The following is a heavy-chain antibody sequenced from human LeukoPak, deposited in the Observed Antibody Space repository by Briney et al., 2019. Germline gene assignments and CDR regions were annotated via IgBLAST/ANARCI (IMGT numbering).Heavy chain of an antibody. Sequence: GGSLRLSCAASGFTFSSYSMNWVRQAPGKGLEWVSSISTSSSYIYYADSVKGRFTISRDNSKNTLYLQMNSLRADDTAVYYCAKRRGLELTYYYHMDVWGKGTTVTVSS. CDR3: AKRRGLELTYYYHMDV. J-gene: IGHJ6*03. CDR1: GFTFSSYS. CDR2: ISTSSSYI. D-gene: IGHD1-7*01. V-gene: IGHV3-21*04.